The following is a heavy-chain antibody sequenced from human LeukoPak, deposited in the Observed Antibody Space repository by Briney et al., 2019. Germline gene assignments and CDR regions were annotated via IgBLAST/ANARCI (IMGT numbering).Heavy chain of an antibody. D-gene: IGHD2-15*01. CDR2: FDPEDGET. CDR3: AREGSPFYYYYMDV. CDR1: GYLITKLP. Sequence: ASVKVSCKVSGYLITKLPMHWVRQAPGKGLEYMGGFDPEDGETIYAEKFQDRVTMTEDTSTNTAFMELTSLRSDDTAVYYCAREGSPFYYYYMDVWGKGTTVTVSS. J-gene: IGHJ6*03. V-gene: IGHV1-24*01.